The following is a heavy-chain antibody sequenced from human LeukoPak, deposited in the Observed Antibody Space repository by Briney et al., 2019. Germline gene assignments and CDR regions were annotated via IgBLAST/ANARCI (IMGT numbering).Heavy chain of an antibody. Sequence: GGSVPGSSKASGYTFTGDYMHWVRQAPGQGREWMGWINPNSGGTNYAQKFQGRVTITRDTSISTAYMELSRLRSDDTAVYYCAGSCGGDCYSYAFDIWGQGTMVTVSS. CDR2: INPNSGGT. V-gene: IGHV1-2*02. CDR1: GYTFTGDY. D-gene: IGHD2-21*02. J-gene: IGHJ3*02. CDR3: AGSCGGDCYSYAFDI.